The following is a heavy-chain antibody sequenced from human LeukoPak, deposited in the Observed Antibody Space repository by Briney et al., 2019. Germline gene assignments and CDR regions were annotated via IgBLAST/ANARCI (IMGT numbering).Heavy chain of an antibody. J-gene: IGHJ5*02. CDR2: MNPNSGNT. Sequence: ASVKVSCKASGYTFTSYDINWVRQATGQGLEWMGWMNPNSGNTGYAQKFQGRVTMTRNTSISTAYMELSSLRSEDTAVYYCARGLSSSFANWFDPWGQGTLVTVSS. V-gene: IGHV1-8*01. D-gene: IGHD6-13*01. CDR3: ARGLSSSFANWFDP. CDR1: GYTFTSYD.